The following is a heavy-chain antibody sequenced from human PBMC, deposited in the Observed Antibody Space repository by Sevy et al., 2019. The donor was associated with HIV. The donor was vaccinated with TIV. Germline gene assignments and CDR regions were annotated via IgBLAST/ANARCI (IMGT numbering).Heavy chain of an antibody. Sequence: GGSLRLSCAASGFTFSTDGIHWVLQAPGKVLEWVALISYDGTKTFYIDSVKGRFTVSRDNSKNVLYLQMNSLRPEDTAVYYCAVWPGCLTGYYLKIDSWGQGTLVTVSS. J-gene: IGHJ4*02. V-gene: IGHV3-30*03. CDR2: ISYDGTKT. CDR1: GFTFSTDG. CDR3: AVWPGCLTGYYLKIDS. D-gene: IGHD3-9*01.